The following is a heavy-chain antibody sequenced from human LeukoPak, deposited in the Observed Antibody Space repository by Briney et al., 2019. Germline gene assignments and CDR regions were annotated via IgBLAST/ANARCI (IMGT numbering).Heavy chain of an antibody. J-gene: IGHJ4*02. Sequence: GGSLSLSCAASGFTFSNYAMSWVRQPPGKGLQWVSSITSRGESTWYVDSVKGRFTITRHNSENTLYRQMHSLRAEDTAVYYCARDRPNYYGSDGHYYRRDGDYWGRGTLVSVSS. CDR1: GFTFSNYA. CDR3: ARDRPNYYGSDGHYYRRDGDY. CDR2: ITSRGEST. D-gene: IGHD3-22*01. V-gene: IGHV3-23*01.